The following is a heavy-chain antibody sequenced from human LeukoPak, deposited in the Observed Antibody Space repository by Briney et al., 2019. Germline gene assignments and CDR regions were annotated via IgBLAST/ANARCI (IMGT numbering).Heavy chain of an antibody. CDR2: INESGRTT. CDR3: AREGGTVTMYDY. J-gene: IGHJ4*02. V-gene: IGHV3-74*01. D-gene: IGHD4-11*01. Sequence: QPGGSLRLSCAASGFTFSNYWIYWVRQAPGNALVWVSRINESGRTTTYADSVKGRFTISRDNAKNTVYLQMNSLRAEDTAVYYCAREGGTVTMYDYWGQGTLVTVSS. CDR1: GFTFSNYW.